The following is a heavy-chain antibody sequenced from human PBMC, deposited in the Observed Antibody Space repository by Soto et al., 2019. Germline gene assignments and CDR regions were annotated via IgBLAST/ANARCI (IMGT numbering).Heavy chain of an antibody. D-gene: IGHD3-10*01. V-gene: IGHV4-59*01. CDR1: GGSISSYY. CDR3: ARNYGSGSYSYYYGMDV. Sequence: SETLSLTCTVSGGSISSYYWSWIRQPPGKGLEWIGYIYYSGSTNYNPSLKSRVTISVDTSKDQFSLKLSSVTAAGTAVYYCARNYGSGSYSYYYGMDVWGQGTTVTVSS. CDR2: IYYSGST. J-gene: IGHJ6*02.